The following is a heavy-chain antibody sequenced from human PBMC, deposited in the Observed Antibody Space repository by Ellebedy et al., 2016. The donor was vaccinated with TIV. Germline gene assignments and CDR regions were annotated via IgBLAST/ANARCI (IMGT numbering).Heavy chain of an antibody. CDR3: ARAGRPLDY. D-gene: IGHD3-10*01. Sequence: PGGSLRLSCAASGCTSRNYWMHWVRQAPGKGLEWVANIKQDESEKYYVGSVKGRFTVSRDNAENSLYLQMNSLRADDSAVYYCARAGRPLDYWGQGTLVTVSS. CDR1: GCTSRNYW. CDR2: IKQDESEK. V-gene: IGHV3-7*04. J-gene: IGHJ4*02.